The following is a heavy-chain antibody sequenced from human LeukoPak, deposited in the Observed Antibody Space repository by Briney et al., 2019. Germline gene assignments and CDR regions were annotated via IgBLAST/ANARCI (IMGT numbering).Heavy chain of an antibody. V-gene: IGHV4-4*08. CDR1: GGSISSYY. Sequence: SETLSLTCTVSGGSISSYYWSWIRRPPGKGLEWIGRIYTSGSTNYNPSLKSRVTISVDTSKNQFSLKLSSVTAADTAVYYCARKAFDLYYYYYMDVWGKGTTVTISS. D-gene: IGHD3-9*01. CDR3: ARKAFDLYYYYYMDV. J-gene: IGHJ6*03. CDR2: IYTSGST.